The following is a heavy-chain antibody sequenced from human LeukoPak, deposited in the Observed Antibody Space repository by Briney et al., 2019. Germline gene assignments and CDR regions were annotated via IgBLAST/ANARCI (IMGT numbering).Heavy chain of an antibody. CDR2: VSYGGGKK. CDR1: GFTFSSSG. Sequence: GMPLTLSCAASGFTFSSSGMHWVRQAPGKGLEWVAFVSYGGGKKYYADSVKGRFTISRDNSKNTLYLQMNSLRAEDTAVYYCAKPAYCGGDCYTSPFQHWGQGTPVTVSS. D-gene: IGHD2-21*02. V-gene: IGHV3-30*18. CDR3: AKPAYCGGDCYTSPFQH. J-gene: IGHJ1*01.